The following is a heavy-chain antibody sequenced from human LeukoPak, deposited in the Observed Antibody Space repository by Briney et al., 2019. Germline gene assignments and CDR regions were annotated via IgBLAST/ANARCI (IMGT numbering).Heavy chain of an antibody. CDR1: GFTFDDYG. D-gene: IGHD2-15*01. Sequence: PGGSLRLSCATSGFTFDDYGMSWVRHVPGKGLEWVSGISWNGGSTGYADSVKGRFTISRDNAKNSLYLQMNSLRAEDTALYYCARFSRGRWSYFDYWGQGALVTVSS. V-gene: IGHV3-20*04. CDR3: ARFSRGRWSYFDY. J-gene: IGHJ4*02. CDR2: ISWNGGST.